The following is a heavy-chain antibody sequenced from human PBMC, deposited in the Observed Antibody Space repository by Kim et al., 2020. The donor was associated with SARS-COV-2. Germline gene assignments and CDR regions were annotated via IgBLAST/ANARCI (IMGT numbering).Heavy chain of an antibody. D-gene: IGHD2-21*02. Sequence: SETLSLTCAVYGGSFSGYYWSWIRQPPGKGLEWIGEINHSGSTNYNPSLKSRVTISVDTSKNQFSLKLSSVTAADTVVYYCARSSHIVVVTAMGSAFDIWGQGTMVTVSS. CDR1: GGSFSGYY. V-gene: IGHV4-34*01. CDR3: ARSSHIVVVTAMGSAFDI. J-gene: IGHJ3*02. CDR2: INHSGST.